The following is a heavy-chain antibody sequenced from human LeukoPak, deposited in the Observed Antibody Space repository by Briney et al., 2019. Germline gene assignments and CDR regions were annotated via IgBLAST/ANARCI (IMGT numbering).Heavy chain of an antibody. CDR3: ARALDYGDYPFDY. Sequence: PSETLYLTCAVSGYSISSGYYWGWIRQPPGKGLEWIGSIYHSGSTYYNPSLKSRVTISVDTSKNQFSLKLSSVTAADTAVYYCARALDYGDYPFDYWGQGTLVTVSS. V-gene: IGHV4-38-2*01. J-gene: IGHJ4*02. CDR2: IYHSGST. CDR1: GYSISSGYY. D-gene: IGHD4-17*01.